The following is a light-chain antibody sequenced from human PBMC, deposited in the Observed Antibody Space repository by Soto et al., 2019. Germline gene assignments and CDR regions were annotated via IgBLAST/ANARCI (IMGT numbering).Light chain of an antibody. CDR1: RSDVGGYNH. Sequence: QSALTQPASVSGSPGQSITISCTGTRSDVGGYNHVSWYQQHPGKAPKLMIYDVNKRPSGVSNPFSGSKSGNTASLTISGLQVEDEADYYCCSYAGSSTWVFGGGTKLTVL. CDR2: DVN. J-gene: IGLJ3*02. CDR3: CSYAGSSTWV. V-gene: IGLV2-23*02.